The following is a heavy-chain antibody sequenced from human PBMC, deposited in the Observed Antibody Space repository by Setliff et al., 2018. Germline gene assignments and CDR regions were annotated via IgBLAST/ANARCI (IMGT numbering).Heavy chain of an antibody. CDR1: GGTFSSFA. J-gene: IGHJ3*02. Sequence: SVKVSCKTSGGTFSSFAVSWVRQAPGQRPEWMGRLIPSFGTTIYAQRFQGRVTITADESTTTVFMELNSLRSEDTAIYYCARDSRQWLEGGASGDMDIWGQGTMVTVSS. CDR3: ARDSRQWLEGGASGDMDI. CDR2: LIPSFGTT. D-gene: IGHD6-19*01. V-gene: IGHV1-69*13.